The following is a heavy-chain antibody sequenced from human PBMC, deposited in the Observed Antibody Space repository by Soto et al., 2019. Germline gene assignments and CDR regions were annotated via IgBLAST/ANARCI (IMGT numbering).Heavy chain of an antibody. Sequence: QVHLVQSGAEVKKPGASVKVSCKGSGYAFTTYGITWVRQAPGQGLEWMGWISAHNGNTNYAQKLQGRLTVTRDTSTSAAYMELRSLRSDDTAVYYCARGRYGDYGGQGALVTVSS. J-gene: IGHJ4*02. CDR2: ISAHNGNT. CDR1: GYAFTTYG. CDR3: ARGRYGDY. D-gene: IGHD1-1*01. V-gene: IGHV1-18*01.